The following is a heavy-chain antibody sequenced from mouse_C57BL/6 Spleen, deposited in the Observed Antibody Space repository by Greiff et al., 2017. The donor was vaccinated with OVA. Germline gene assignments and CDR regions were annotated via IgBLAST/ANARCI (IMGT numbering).Heavy chain of an antibody. CDR3: ARWGVITTVVALYYAMDY. D-gene: IGHD1-1*01. Sequence: VHVKQSGPVLVKPGASVKMSCKASGYTFTDYYMNWVKQSHGKSLEWIGVINPYNGGTSYNQKFKGKATLPVDKSSSTAYMELNSLTSEDSAVYYCARWGVITTVVALYYAMDYWGQGTSVTVSS. CDR2: INPYNGGT. V-gene: IGHV1-19*01. CDR1: GYTFTDYY. J-gene: IGHJ4*01.